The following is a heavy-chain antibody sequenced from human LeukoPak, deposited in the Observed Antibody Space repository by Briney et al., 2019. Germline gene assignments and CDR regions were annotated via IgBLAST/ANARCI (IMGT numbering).Heavy chain of an antibody. J-gene: IGHJ4*02. Sequence: GGSLRLSCAASGFSFSSYSMNRVRQAPGKGLEWVSSISSSSSYIYYADSVKGRFTISRDNAKNSLYLQMTSLRAEDTAVYYCARHGGSYSGYWGQGTLVTVSS. D-gene: IGHD1-26*01. CDR2: ISSSSSYI. V-gene: IGHV3-21*01. CDR1: GFSFSSYS. CDR3: ARHGGSYSGY.